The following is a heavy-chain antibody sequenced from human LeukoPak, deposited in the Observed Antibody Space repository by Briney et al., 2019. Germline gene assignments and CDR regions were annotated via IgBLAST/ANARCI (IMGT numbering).Heavy chain of an antibody. Sequence: GGSLRLSCTASGFTFGDYAMSWFRQAPGKGLEWVGFIRSKAYGGTTEYAASVKGRFTISRDDSKSIAYLQMNSLKTEDTAVYYCRMEDGYKGDWGHDYWGQGTLVTVSS. CDR3: RMEDGYKGDWGHDY. D-gene: IGHD5-24*01. CDR1: GFTFGDYA. CDR2: IRSKAYGGTT. J-gene: IGHJ4*02. V-gene: IGHV3-49*03.